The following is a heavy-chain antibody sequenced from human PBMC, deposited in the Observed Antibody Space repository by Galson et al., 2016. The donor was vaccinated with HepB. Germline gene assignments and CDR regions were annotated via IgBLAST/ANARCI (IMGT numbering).Heavy chain of an antibody. D-gene: IGHD3-10*01. V-gene: IGHV5-51*01. CDR2: IYPGDSDT. CDR3: ARRDSYSGLGSYLFDS. J-gene: IGHJ4*02. CDR1: GYGSANYW. Sequence: SGAEVKKPGESLKISCKGSGYGSANYWIGWVRQMPGKGLEWMGIIYPGDSDTRYGPSFEGQVTISVDKSISTAYLQWSSLKASDTAIYYCARRDSYSGLGSYLFDSWGQGTLVTVSS.